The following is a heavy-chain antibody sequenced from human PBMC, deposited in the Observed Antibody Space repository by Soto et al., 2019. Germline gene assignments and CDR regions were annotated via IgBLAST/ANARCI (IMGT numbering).Heavy chain of an antibody. CDR2: IYYSGSP. J-gene: IGHJ6*03. Sequence: SETLSLACTVSGGSISSSSYYWGWIRQPPGKGLEWIGKIYYSGSPHYNPSLKSRATMSFDRSKNQFYLKLCSLTASETAVYYCSRYSGALVRAAAGYVEVWGKGTTVTVSS. CDR1: GGSISSSSYY. V-gene: IGHV4-39*01. D-gene: IGHD6-25*01. CDR3: SRYSGALVRAAAGYVEV.